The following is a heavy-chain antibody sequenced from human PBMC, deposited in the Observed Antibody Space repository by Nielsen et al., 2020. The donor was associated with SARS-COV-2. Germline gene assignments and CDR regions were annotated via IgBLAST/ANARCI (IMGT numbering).Heavy chain of an antibody. D-gene: IGHD3-10*01. J-gene: IGHJ3*01. CDR3: ARGKRGVAFDV. CDR2: IYYSGGT. CDR1: GGSINSYY. Sequence: SETLSLTCTVSGGSINSYYWSWIRQPPGKGLEWIGYIYYSGGTNYNPSLKSRVTISVDTSKNQFSLKLSSVTAADTADYYCARGKRGVAFDVWGQGSMVTVSS. V-gene: IGHV4-59*08.